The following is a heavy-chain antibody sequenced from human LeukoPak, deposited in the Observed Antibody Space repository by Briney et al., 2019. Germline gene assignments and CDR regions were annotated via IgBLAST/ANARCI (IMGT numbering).Heavy chain of an antibody. J-gene: IGHJ4*02. CDR3: ARGFIHYDILTGYHDY. V-gene: IGHV4-34*01. Sequence: SETLSLTCAVYGGSFSGYYWSWIRQPPGKGLEWIGEINHSGSTNYNPSLKSRVTISVDTSKNQFSLKLSSVTAADTAVYYCARGFIHYDILTGYHDYWGQGTLVTVSS. D-gene: IGHD3-9*01. CDR2: INHSGST. CDR1: GGSFSGYY.